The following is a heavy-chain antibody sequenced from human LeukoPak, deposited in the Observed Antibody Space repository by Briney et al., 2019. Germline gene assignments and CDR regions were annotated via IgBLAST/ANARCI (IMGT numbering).Heavy chain of an antibody. CDR1: GGTFSSYA. V-gene: IGHV1-69*05. CDR2: IIPIFGTA. Sequence: ASVKVSCKASGGTFSSYAISWVRQAPGQGLEWMGGIIPIFGTANYAQKLQGRVTITTDESTSTAYMELSSLRSEDTAVYYCARCVGYCSSTSCYSDHYYFDYWGQGTLVTASS. D-gene: IGHD2-2*02. CDR3: ARCVGYCSSTSCYSDHYYFDY. J-gene: IGHJ4*02.